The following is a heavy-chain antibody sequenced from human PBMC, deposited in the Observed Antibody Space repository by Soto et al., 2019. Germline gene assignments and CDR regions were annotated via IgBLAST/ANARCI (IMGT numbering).Heavy chain of an antibody. Sequence: GGSLRLSCAASGFTFNTAWLTWVRQAPGKGLEWVGRIKGKPDGGATDYAALVEGRFMISRDDSQNTVFLQMNSLKTDDTAVYYCTAGSPFNYWGPGTLVTVSS. CDR2: IKGKPDGGAT. J-gene: IGHJ4*02. CDR1: GFTFNTAW. CDR3: TAGSPFNY. V-gene: IGHV3-15*01.